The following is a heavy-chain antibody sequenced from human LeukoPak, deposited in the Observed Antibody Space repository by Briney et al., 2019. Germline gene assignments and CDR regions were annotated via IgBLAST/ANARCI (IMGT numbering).Heavy chain of an antibody. J-gene: IGHJ4*02. CDR3: AKDSTYYYDSSGYNPFDY. Sequence: PGGSLRLSCAASGFTFDDYAMPWVRQAPGKGLEGVSGIIWNIGSIGYAYSVKGRFTISRDNAKNSLYLQMNSLRAEDTALYYCAKDSTYYYDSSGYNPFDYWGQGTLVTVSS. D-gene: IGHD3-22*01. CDR2: IIWNIGSI. V-gene: IGHV3-9*01. CDR1: GFTFDDYA.